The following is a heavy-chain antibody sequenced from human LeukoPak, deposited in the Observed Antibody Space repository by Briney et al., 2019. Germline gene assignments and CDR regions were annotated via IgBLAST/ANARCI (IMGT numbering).Heavy chain of an antibody. CDR1: GDSISSSSYY. Sequence: PSETLSLTCSASGDSISSSSYYWVWIRQPPGKGLEWIGNIYFSGSSYYNPSLRSRLTISVDTSKNQFSLKLSSVTAADTAVYYCASSLGGGRGCPFCYMDVWGKGTTVTVSS. CDR2: IYFSGSS. CDR3: ASSLGGGRGCPFCYMDV. D-gene: IGHD6-19*01. J-gene: IGHJ6*03. V-gene: IGHV4-39*07.